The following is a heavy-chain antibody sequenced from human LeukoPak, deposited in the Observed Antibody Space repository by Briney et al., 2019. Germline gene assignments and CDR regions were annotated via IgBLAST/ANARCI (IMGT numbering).Heavy chain of an antibody. CDR1: GGSISSYY. V-gene: IGHV4-59*01. Sequence: PSETLSLTCTVSGGSISSYYWSWLRQPPGKGLEWLGYIYYSGSTNYNPSLKSRVTISVDTSKNQFSLKLSSVTAADTAVYYCARAGSIAAAGMQGAFDIWGQGTMVTVSS. CDR2: IYYSGST. J-gene: IGHJ3*02. CDR3: ARAGSIAAAGMQGAFDI. D-gene: IGHD6-13*01.